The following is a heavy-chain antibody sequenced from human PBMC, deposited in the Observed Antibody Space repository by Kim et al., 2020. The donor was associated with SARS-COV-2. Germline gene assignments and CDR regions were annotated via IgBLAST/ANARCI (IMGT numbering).Heavy chain of an antibody. CDR3: ARRGYDPTARGGIADDHFDY. J-gene: IGHJ4*02. CDR2: IYPGDSDT. CDR1: GYSFTSYW. V-gene: IGHV5-51*01. Sequence: GESLKISCKVSGYSFTSYWIGWVRQMPGKGLEWMGIIYPGDSDTRYSPSFRGQVTISADKSISTTYLQWSSLKASDTAMYYCARRGYDPTARGGIADDHFDYWGQGTLVTVSS. D-gene: IGHD1-26*01.